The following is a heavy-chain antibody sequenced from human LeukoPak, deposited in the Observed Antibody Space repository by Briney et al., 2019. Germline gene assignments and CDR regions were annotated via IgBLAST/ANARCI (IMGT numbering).Heavy chain of an antibody. D-gene: IGHD4-17*01. J-gene: IGHJ3*01. Sequence: PGGSLRLSCAASGLTFSGYSMNWVRQAPGKGLEWVSYISSSSSTTYYADSVQGRFTISRDNAKNSLYLQMDSLRDGDTAVYYCARDSTLTHAWSSYGFDVWGQGTMVTVSS. CDR1: GLTFSGYS. CDR3: ARDSTLTHAWSSYGFDV. CDR2: ISSSSSTT. V-gene: IGHV3-48*02.